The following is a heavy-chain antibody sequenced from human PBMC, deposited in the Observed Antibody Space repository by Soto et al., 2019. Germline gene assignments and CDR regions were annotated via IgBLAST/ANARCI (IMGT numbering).Heavy chain of an antibody. CDR3: AKDANYDYVWGSYRIDY. D-gene: IGHD3-16*02. Sequence: PGGSLRLSCAASGFTFSSYAMSWVRQAPGKGLEWVSAISGFGGSTYYADSVKGRFTISRDNSKNTLYLQMNSLRAEDTAVYYCAKDANYDYVWGSYRIDYWGQGTLVTVSS. CDR2: ISGFGGST. J-gene: IGHJ4*02. CDR1: GFTFSSYA. V-gene: IGHV3-23*01.